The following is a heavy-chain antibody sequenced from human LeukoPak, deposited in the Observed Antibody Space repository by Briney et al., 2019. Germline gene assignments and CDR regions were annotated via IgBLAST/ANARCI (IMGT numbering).Heavy chain of an antibody. V-gene: IGHV3-23*01. D-gene: IGHD5-24*01. J-gene: IGHJ4*02. Sequence: GGSLRLSCAVSGFTFSSYAINWVRQAPGKGLEWVSSISGSSGSTFYADSVKGRFTISRDNSKNTLYLQMNSLRAEDTAVYYCARWRWAQSGFVFWGQGTLVTVSS. CDR2: ISGSSGST. CDR1: GFTFSSYA. CDR3: ARWRWAQSGFVF.